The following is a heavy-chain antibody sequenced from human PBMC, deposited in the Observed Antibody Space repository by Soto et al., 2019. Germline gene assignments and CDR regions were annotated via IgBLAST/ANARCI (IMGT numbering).Heavy chain of an antibody. V-gene: IGHV1-46*03. CDR2: INPTGGST. D-gene: IGHD6-6*01. CDR3: ASIVRPKNWFDP. Sequence: QVQLVQSGAEVKKPGASVKVSCKASGYTFTSYYMHWVRQAPGQGLEWMGMINPTGGSTSYAQKFQGRVTMTRDTYTSTVYMEVSSLRSEDTAVYYCASIVRPKNWFDPWGQGTLVTVSS. J-gene: IGHJ5*02. CDR1: GYTFTSYY.